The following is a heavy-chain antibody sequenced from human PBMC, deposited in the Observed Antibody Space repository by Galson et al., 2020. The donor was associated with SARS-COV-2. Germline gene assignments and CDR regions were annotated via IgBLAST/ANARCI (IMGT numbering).Heavy chain of an antibody. CDR3: ARGAWVGATSGAFDI. CDR2: INPNSGGT. J-gene: IGHJ3*02. Sequence: ASVKVSCKASGYTFTGYYMHWVRQAPGQGLEWMGWINPNSGGTNYAQKFQGWVTMTRDTSISTAYMELSRLRSDDTAVYYCARGAWVGATSGAFDIWGQGTMVTVSS. CDR1: GYTFTGYY. D-gene: IGHD1-26*01. V-gene: IGHV1-2*04.